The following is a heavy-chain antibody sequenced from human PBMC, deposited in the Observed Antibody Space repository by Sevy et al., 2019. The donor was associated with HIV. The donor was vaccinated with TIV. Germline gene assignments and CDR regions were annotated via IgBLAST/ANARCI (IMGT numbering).Heavy chain of an antibody. Sequence: AGSLRLSCAASGFTFSNFAMSWVRQAPGKELEWVFAISATGGSTYYADSVKGRFTISRDNSKNTLYLQMNNLRAEDTAVYYCAKARRSILYFFDHWGQGTLVTVSS. J-gene: IGHJ4*02. CDR1: GFTFSNFA. V-gene: IGHV3-23*01. CDR2: ISATGGST. CDR3: AKARRSILYFFDH. D-gene: IGHD2-21*01.